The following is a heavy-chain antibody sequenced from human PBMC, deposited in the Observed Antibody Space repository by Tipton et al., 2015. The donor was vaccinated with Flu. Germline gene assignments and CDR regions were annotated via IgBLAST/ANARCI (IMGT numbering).Heavy chain of an antibody. D-gene: IGHD3-22*01. CDR2: VYYRGKT. CDR3: ARVSGSYNNWFDP. CDR1: RGSISGYY. Sequence: TLSLTCTVSRGSISGYYWTWVRQPPGKGLEWIGYVYYRGKTNYNPALESLVTISVDTSKNQFSLKLNSVTAADTAVYYCARVSGSYNNWFDPWGQGTLVTVSS. J-gene: IGHJ5*02. V-gene: IGHV4-59*01.